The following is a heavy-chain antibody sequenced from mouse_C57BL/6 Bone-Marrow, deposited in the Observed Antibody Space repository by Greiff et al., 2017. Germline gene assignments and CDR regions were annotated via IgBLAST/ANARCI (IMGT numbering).Heavy chain of an antibody. V-gene: IGHV1-7*01. Sequence: QVQLKQSGAELAKPGASVKLSCKASGYTFTSYWMHWVKQRPGQGLEWIGYINPSSGYTKYNQKFKDKATLTADKSSSTAYMQLSSLTYEDSAVYYCARSTVVDYWYFDVWGTGTTVTVSS. CDR2: INPSSGYT. CDR3: ARSTVVDYWYFDV. CDR1: GYTFTSYW. D-gene: IGHD1-1*01. J-gene: IGHJ1*03.